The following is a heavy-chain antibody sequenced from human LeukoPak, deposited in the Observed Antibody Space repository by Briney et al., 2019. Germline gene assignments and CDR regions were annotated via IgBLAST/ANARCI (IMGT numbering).Heavy chain of an antibody. CDR2: ISSSGSTI. Sequence: GGSLRLSCAASGFTFSDYYMSWIRQAPGKGLERVSYISSSGSTIYYADSVKGRFTISRDNAKNSLYLQMNSLRAEDTAVYYCARVHCSGGSCYSSVLYYYYGMDVWGQGTTVTVSS. D-gene: IGHD2-15*01. V-gene: IGHV3-11*01. CDR3: ARVHCSGGSCYSSVLYYYYGMDV. J-gene: IGHJ6*02. CDR1: GFTFSDYY.